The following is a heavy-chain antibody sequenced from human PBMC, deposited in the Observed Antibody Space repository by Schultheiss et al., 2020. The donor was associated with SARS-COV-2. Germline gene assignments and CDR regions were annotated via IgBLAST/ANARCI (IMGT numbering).Heavy chain of an antibody. CDR1: GFTFDDYG. J-gene: IGHJ5*02. D-gene: IGHD6-19*01. CDR3: ARGGSSGSRWFDP. CDR2: MNWIGGNT. V-gene: IGHV3-20*03. Sequence: GGSLRLSFAASGFTFDDYGMSWVRQAPGKGLEWVSGMNWIGGNTGYADSVKGRFTISRDNAKNSLYLQMNSLRDEDTAVYYCARGGSSGSRWFDPWGQGTLVTVSS.